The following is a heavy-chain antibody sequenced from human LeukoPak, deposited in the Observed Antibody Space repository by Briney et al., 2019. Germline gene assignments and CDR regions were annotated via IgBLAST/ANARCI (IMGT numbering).Heavy chain of an antibody. J-gene: IGHJ6*03. Sequence: KPSETLSLTCAVYGGSFSGYYWSWIRQPPGKGLEWIGYIYYSGSTNYNPSLKSRVTMSVDTSKNQFSLKLSSVTAADTAVYYCARTTEGGYTYDYFYYYYMDVWGKGTTVTISS. CDR1: GGSFSGYY. D-gene: IGHD5-18*01. CDR3: ARTTEGGYTYDYFYYYYMDV. V-gene: IGHV4-59*01. CDR2: IYYSGST.